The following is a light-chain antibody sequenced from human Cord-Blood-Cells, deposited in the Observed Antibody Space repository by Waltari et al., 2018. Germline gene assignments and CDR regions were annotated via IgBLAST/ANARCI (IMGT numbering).Light chain of an antibody. V-gene: IGKV3-11*01. CDR1: QSVSSY. CDR2: DAS. CDR3: QQRSNWPPGYS. J-gene: IGKJ2*03. Sequence: EIVLTQSPATLSLSPGERATHSCRASQSVSSYLAWYKQKPGQAPRLLIYDASHRATGIPARFSGSGSGTDFTLTISSLEPEDFAVYYCQQRSNWPPGYSFGQGTKLEIK.